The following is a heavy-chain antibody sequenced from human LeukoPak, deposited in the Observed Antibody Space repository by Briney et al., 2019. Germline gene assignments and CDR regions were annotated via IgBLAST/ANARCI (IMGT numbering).Heavy chain of an antibody. CDR1: GFTFSSYV. V-gene: IGHV3-23*01. Sequence: GGSLRLSCAVSGFTFSSYVISWVRQAPGKGLEWVSGINGGGGTYYADYVKGRFTISRDNSKNTLYLQMNSLTADDTAVYYCEAHLYSGNLPDYWGQGTLVTVSS. CDR3: EAHLYSGNLPDY. D-gene: IGHD1-26*01. J-gene: IGHJ4*02. CDR2: INGGGGT.